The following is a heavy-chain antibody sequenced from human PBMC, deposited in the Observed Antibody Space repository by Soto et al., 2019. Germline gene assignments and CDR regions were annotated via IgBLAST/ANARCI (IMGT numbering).Heavy chain of an antibody. CDR1: GFTFSDYY. D-gene: IGHD2-2*01. CDR2: ISSSGSTI. J-gene: IGHJ6*02. Sequence: LRLSCAASGFTFSDYYMSWIRQAPGKGLEWVSYISSSGSTIYYADSVKGRFTISRDNAKNSLYLQMNSLRAEDTAVYYCARDRIVVPAAIVFEYGIVWGQGTTVTVSS. CDR3: ARDRIVVPAAIVFEYGIV. V-gene: IGHV3-11*01.